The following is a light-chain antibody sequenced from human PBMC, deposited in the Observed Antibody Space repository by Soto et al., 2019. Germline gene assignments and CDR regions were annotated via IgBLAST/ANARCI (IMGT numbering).Light chain of an antibody. CDR1: QSISTY. V-gene: IGKV1-39*01. Sequence: DIQMTQSPSSLSASVGDRVTITCRASQSISTYLNWYQQKPGKAPKLLMHAASSLDRGVPSRFSGSGSGTEFTLTINSLQPDDFATYYCQQYSGFLWPFGQGTKVDIK. J-gene: IGKJ1*01. CDR2: AAS. CDR3: QQYSGFLWP.